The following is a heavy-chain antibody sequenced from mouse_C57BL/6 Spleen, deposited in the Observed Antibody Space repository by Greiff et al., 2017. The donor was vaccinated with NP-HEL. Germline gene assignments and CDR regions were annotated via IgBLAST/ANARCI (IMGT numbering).Heavy chain of an antibody. CDR3: ARTGFDY. D-gene: IGHD4-1*01. CDR1: GYAFSSYW. J-gene: IGHJ2*01. Sequence: QVQLQQSGAELVKPGASVKISCKASGYAFSSYWMNWVQQSPGKGLEWIGQIYSGDGDSNYNGKLTGKATLTADKSSSTAYMQLSSLTSEDSAVYFCARTGFDYWGQGTTLTVSS. CDR2: IYSGDGDS. V-gene: IGHV1-80*01.